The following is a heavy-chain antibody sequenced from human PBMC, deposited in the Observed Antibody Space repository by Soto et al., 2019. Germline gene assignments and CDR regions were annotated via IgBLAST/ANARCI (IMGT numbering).Heavy chain of an antibody. CDR1: GGSFSGYY. D-gene: IGHD3-22*01. J-gene: IGHJ5*02. V-gene: IGHV4-34*01. CDR2: INHSGST. CDR3: ARGPITTNPRFDP. Sequence: SETLSLTCAVYGGSFSGYYWSWIRQSPGKGPEWIGEINHSGSTNYNPSLKSRVTISVDTSKNQFSLKLSSVTAADTAVYYCARGPITTNPRFDPWGQGTLVTVSS.